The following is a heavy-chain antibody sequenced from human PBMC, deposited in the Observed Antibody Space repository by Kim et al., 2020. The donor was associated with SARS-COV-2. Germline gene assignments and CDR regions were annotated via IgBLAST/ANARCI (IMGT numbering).Heavy chain of an antibody. CDR1: GFTFTAYY. CDR3: ARDSVLFGPSYSTWT. D-gene: IGHD6-13*01. V-gene: IGHV1-2*06. J-gene: IGHJ5*02. Sequence: ASVKVSCKASGFTFTAYYMHWVRQAPGQGLEWMGRIRLESGASNSAQRFQGRVTMTRDTSIITSYMELSSLTSDDTAVYYCARDSVLFGPSYSTWTWGQGTLVTVSS. CDR2: IRLESGAS.